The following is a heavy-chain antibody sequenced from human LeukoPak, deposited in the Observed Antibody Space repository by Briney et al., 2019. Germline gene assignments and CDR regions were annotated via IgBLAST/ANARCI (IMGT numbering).Heavy chain of an antibody. CDR1: GFTFSSYW. CDR2: ISSSTNYI. Sequence: GGSLRLSCAASGFTFSSYWMSWVRQAPGKGLEWVSSISSSTNYIYYADSVRGRFTISRDNAKNSLYLQMNSLRAEDTAVYYCAKDAAKGLYTIIRGVVDYWGQGTLVTVSS. V-gene: IGHV3-21*01. J-gene: IGHJ4*02. CDR3: AKDAAKGLYTIIRGVVDY. D-gene: IGHD3-10*01.